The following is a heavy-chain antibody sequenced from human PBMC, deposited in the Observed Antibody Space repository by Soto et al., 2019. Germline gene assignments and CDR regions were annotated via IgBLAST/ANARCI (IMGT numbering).Heavy chain of an antibody. Sequence: ASVKVSCKASGYTFTSYAMHWVRQAPGQRLEWMGWINAGNGNTKYSQNFQGRVTITRDTSASTAYMELSSLRSEDTAVYYCARVRSSGWYFDYLGQGTLVTVSS. CDR2: INAGNGNT. D-gene: IGHD6-19*01. CDR1: GYTFTSYA. V-gene: IGHV1-3*01. CDR3: ARVRSSGWYFDY. J-gene: IGHJ4*02.